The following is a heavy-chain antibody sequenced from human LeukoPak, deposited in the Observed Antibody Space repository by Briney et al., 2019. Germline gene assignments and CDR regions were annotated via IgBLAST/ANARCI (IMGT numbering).Heavy chain of an antibody. J-gene: IGHJ4*02. CDR2: IKSKTDGGTT. V-gene: IGHV3-15*01. CDR1: GFTFSNAW. Sequence: GGSLRLSCAASGFTFSNAWMSWVRQAPGKGLEWVGRIKSKTDGGTTDYAAPVKGRFTISRDDSKNTLYLQMNSLKTEDTAVYYCTTPDCSGGSCYSGHLSLATWGQGTLVTVSS. D-gene: IGHD2-15*01. CDR3: TTPDCSGGSCYSGHLSLAT.